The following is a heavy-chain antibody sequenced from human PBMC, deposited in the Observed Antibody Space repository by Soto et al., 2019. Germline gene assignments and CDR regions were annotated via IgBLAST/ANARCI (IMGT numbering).Heavy chain of an antibody. V-gene: IGHV1-46*01. CDR2: INPSGVST. J-gene: IGHJ4*02. Sequence: QVQLVQSGAEVKKPGASVKVSCKASGYTFTRYYMHWVRQAPGQGLEWMGIINPSGVSTSYAQKCQGRVTMTRDTSTSTVYMELSSLRSEDTAVYYCARVGSCDSSDYCSAYWGQGALVTVSS. D-gene: IGHD3-22*01. CDR3: ARVGSCDSSDYCSAY. CDR1: GYTFTRYY.